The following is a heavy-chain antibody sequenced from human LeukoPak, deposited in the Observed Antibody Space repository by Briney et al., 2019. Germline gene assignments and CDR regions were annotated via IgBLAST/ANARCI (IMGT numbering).Heavy chain of an antibody. J-gene: IGHJ6*02. Sequence: PGGSLRLSCAASGFTFSSYWMSWVRQAPGKGLEWVANIKQDGSEKYYVDSVKGRFTISRDNAKNSLYLQMNSLRAEDTAVYYCAREILRYFDWLLPLYHYYGMDVWGQGTTVTVSS. CDR1: GFTFSSYW. V-gene: IGHV3-7*01. CDR2: IKQDGSEK. D-gene: IGHD3-9*01. CDR3: AREILRYFDWLLPLYHYYGMDV.